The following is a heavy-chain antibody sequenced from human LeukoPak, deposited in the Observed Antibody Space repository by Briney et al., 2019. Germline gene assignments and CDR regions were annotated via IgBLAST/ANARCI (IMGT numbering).Heavy chain of an antibody. CDR3: ARDRDARGYYYYMDV. CDR2: INSDGSST. J-gene: IGHJ6*03. D-gene: IGHD2-2*01. Sequence: GGSLRLSCAASGFTFSSYWMHWVRQAPGKGLVWVSRINSDGSSTSYADSVKGRFTISRDNAKNTLYLQMNSLRAEDTAVYYCARDRDARGYYYYMDVWGKGTTVTISS. V-gene: IGHV3-74*01. CDR1: GFTFSSYW.